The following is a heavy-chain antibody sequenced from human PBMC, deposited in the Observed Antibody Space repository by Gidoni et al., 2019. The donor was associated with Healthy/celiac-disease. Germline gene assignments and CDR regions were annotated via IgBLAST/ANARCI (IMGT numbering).Heavy chain of an antibody. Sequence: QVQLQQWGAGLLKPSETLSLTCAVYGGSLSGYYWSWIRQPPGKGLEWIGEINHSGSTNYNPSLKSRVTISVDTSKNQFSLKLSSATAADTAVYYCARHIVVVPAATIGWFDPWGQGTLVTVSS. V-gene: IGHV4-34*01. J-gene: IGHJ5*02. CDR3: ARHIVVVPAATIGWFDP. CDR1: GGSLSGYY. D-gene: IGHD2-2*01. CDR2: INHSGST.